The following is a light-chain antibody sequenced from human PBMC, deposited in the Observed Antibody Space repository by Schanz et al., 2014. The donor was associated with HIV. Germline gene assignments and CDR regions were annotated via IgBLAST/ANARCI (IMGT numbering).Light chain of an antibody. CDR3: SSYAGSNNVV. V-gene: IGLV2-14*03. J-gene: IGLJ2*01. Sequence: QSALTQPASVSGSPGQSITISCTGTSSDVGGYNYVSWYQQHPGKAPKLMIYDVSNRPSGVSNRFSGSKSGNTASLTISGLQAEDEADYYCSSYAGSNNVVFGGGTKLIVL. CDR2: DVS. CDR1: SSDVGGYNY.